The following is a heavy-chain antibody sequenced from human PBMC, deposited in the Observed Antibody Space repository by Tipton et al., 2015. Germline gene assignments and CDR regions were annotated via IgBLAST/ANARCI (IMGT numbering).Heavy chain of an antibody. Sequence: TLSLTCSLSGGSFYTYYGTWIRQPTGQGLEWIGEIYHSGTTNYNPSLRGRFTISLRTSKNQLSLKVDSVTAADTAIYYCARGGSPIIEMAYHHYGLDVWGQGTTVTVSS. J-gene: IGHJ6*02. D-gene: IGHD5-24*01. V-gene: IGHV4-34*01. CDR2: IYHSGTT. CDR3: ARGGSPIIEMAYHHYGLDV. CDR1: GGSFYTYY.